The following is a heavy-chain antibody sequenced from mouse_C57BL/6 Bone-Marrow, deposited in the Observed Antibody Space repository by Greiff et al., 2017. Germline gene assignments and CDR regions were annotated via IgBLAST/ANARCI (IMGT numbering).Heavy chain of an antibody. Sequence: ESGPGLVKPSQSLSLTCSVTGYSITSGYYWNWIRQFPGNKLEWMGYISYDGSNNYNPSPKNRISITRDTSKNQFFLKLNSVTTEDTATYYCARDGYYVFAYWGQGTLVTVSA. CDR3: ARDGYYVFAY. D-gene: IGHD2-3*01. J-gene: IGHJ3*01. CDR2: ISYDGSN. V-gene: IGHV3-6*01. CDR1: GYSITSGYY.